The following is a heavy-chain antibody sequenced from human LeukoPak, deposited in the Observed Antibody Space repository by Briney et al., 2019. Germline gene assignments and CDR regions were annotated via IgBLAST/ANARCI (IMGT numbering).Heavy chain of an antibody. CDR2: IYYSGST. Sequence: PSETLSLTCTVSGGSIRSYYWSWIRQPPGKGLEWIGYIYYSGSTNYNPSLKSRVTISVDTSKNQFSLKLSSVTAADTAVYYCARGYTSSLRYFDYWGQGTLVTVSS. J-gene: IGHJ4*02. CDR1: GGSIRSYY. V-gene: IGHV4-59*12. CDR3: ARGYTSSLRYFDY. D-gene: IGHD6-13*01.